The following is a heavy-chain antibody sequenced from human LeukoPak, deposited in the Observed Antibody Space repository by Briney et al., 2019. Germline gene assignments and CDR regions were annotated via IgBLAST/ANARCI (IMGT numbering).Heavy chain of an antibody. V-gene: IGHV3-21*01. Sequence: GGSLRLSCAASGFTFSSYSMNWVRQAPGKGLEWVSSISSSSSYIYYADSVKGRFTISRDNAKNSLYLQMNSLRAEDTAVYYCAGERKGATGYYYYMDVWGKGTTVTVSS. CDR3: AGERKGATGYYYYMDV. CDR2: ISSSSSYI. CDR1: GFTFSSYS. J-gene: IGHJ6*03. D-gene: IGHD1-26*01.